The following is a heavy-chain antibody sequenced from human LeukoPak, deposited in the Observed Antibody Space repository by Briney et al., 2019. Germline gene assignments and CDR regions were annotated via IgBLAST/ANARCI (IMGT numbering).Heavy chain of an antibody. CDR2: IIPIFGTT. Sequence: RASVKVSCKASGGAFSSYTISWVRQAPGQGLEWMGGIIPIFGTTNYAQRFQGRVTISADESTSTAYMELSSLRSEDTAVYYCASVWFGPTIRGYFQHWGQGTLVTVSS. D-gene: IGHD3-10*01. CDR1: GGAFSSYT. J-gene: IGHJ1*01. CDR3: ASVWFGPTIRGYFQH. V-gene: IGHV1-69*13.